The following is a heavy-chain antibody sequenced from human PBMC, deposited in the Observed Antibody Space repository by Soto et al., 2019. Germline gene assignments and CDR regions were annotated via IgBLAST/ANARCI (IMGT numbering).Heavy chain of an antibody. CDR1: GGSISSYY. CDR2: IYYSGST. Sequence: SETLSLTCTVSGGSISSYYWSWIRQPPGKGLEWIGYIYYSGSTNYNPSLKSRVTISVDTSKNQFSLKLSSVTAADTPVYYCARATWGDGYNYYFDYWGQGTLVTVSS. D-gene: IGHD5-12*01. J-gene: IGHJ4*02. V-gene: IGHV4-59*01. CDR3: ARATWGDGYNYYFDY.